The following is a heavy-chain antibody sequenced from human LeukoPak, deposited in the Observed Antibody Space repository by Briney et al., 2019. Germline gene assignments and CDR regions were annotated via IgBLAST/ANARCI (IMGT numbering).Heavy chain of an antibody. CDR1: GGSIRSSSYY. V-gene: IGHV4-39*07. CDR3: ARTAYVWGSYRSYYFDY. D-gene: IGHD3-16*02. CDR2: IYYTGST. Sequence: SETLSLTCTVSGGSIRSSSYYWGWIRQPPGKGLEWIGCIYYTGSTYYNPSLKSRVTISVDTSKNQFSLKLSSVTAADTAVYYCARTAYVWGSYRSYYFDYWGQGTLVTVSS. J-gene: IGHJ4*02.